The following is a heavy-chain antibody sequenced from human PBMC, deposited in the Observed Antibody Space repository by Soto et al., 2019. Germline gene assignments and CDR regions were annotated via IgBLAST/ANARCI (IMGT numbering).Heavy chain of an antibody. Sequence: EVQLVESGGGLVQPGGSLRLSCAASGFTVSSNYMSWVRQAPGKGLEWVSVICSGGSKNYADSLKGRGTISRDKSNNTLYLQMNSLRAEDTAVYYCAREDYCDYGAFDIWGQGTMVTVSS. CDR3: AREDYCDYGAFDI. CDR2: ICSGGSK. V-gene: IGHV3-66*01. CDR1: GFTVSSNY. D-gene: IGHD4-17*01. J-gene: IGHJ3*02.